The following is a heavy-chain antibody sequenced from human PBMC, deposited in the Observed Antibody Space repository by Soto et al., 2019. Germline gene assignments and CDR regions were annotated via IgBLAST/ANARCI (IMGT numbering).Heavy chain of an antibody. Sequence: EVQLVESGGGLVHPGGSLRLSCAASGFSFSTSQMDWVRQAPGKGLEWVSYINDNGGAIFYADSVRGRFTISRDNAKNSLFLQMNSLRGEDTAVYYCAKDLTGYAMDVWGQGTTVTVSS. CDR3: AKDLTGYAMDV. J-gene: IGHJ6*02. CDR1: GFSFSTSQ. CDR2: INDNGGAI. V-gene: IGHV3-48*03. D-gene: IGHD2-2*01.